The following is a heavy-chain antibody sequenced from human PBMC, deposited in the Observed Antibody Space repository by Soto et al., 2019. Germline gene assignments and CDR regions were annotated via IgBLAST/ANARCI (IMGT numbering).Heavy chain of an antibody. CDR2: IWYDGTNK. D-gene: IGHD5-12*01. V-gene: IGHV3-33*01. Sequence: QVQLVESGGGVVQPGRSLRLSCAASGFTFSNYGLHWVRQTPGKGLEWVAVIWYDGTNKYYGDSVKGRFAISRDDSRNTLYLQMNSLRAEDTAVYYCARDHRGYYFDYWGQGTLVTVSS. CDR3: ARDHRGYYFDY. CDR1: GFTFSNYG. J-gene: IGHJ4*02.